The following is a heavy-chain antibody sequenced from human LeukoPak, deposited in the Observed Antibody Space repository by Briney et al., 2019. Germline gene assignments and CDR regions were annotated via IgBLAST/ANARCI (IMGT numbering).Heavy chain of an antibody. J-gene: IGHJ4*02. D-gene: IGHD6-19*01. CDR2: ISSSSSYI. CDR3: ARDRIAVAGFDY. CDR1: GFTFSSYG. V-gene: IGHV3-21*01. Sequence: GGSLRLSCAASGFTFSSYGMHWVRQAPGKGLEWVSSISSSSSYIYYADSVKGRFTISRDTAKNSLYLQMNSLRAEDTAVYYCARDRIAVAGFDYWGQGTLVTVSS.